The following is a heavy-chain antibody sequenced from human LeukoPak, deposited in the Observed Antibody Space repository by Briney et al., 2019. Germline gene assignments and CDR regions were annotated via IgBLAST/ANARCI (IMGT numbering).Heavy chain of an antibody. J-gene: IGHJ5*02. CDR1: GFIFSSYW. CDR2: IKQDGSEK. D-gene: IGHD3-16*02. V-gene: IGHV3-7*05. Sequence: GGSLRLSCAASGFIFSSYWMTWVRQAPGKGLEWVANIKQDGSEKYYVDSLKGRFTISRDNAKNSLYLQMNSLRAEDTAVYYCARGYISPRMNWFDPWGQGTLVTVSS. CDR3: ARGYISPRMNWFDP.